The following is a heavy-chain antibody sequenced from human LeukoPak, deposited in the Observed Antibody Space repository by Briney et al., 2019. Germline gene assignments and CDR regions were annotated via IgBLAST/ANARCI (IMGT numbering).Heavy chain of an antibody. D-gene: IGHD2-2*01. J-gene: IGHJ6*02. V-gene: IGHV3-30*18. Sequence: GGSLRLSCAVSGFTFSSYGFYWVRQAPGKGLEWVAVISYDGTNEYYADSVKGRFTISRDNSKNTLYLQVDSLRAEDTAFYYCAKQGKYQATIPRYGMDVWGQGTTVIVSS. CDR3: AKQGKYQATIPRYGMDV. CDR2: ISYDGTNE. CDR1: GFTFSSYG.